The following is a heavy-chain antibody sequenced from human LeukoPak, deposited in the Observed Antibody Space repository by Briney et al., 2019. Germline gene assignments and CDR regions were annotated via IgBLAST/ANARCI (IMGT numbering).Heavy chain of an antibody. CDR1: GFTFSRYS. J-gene: IGHJ4*02. V-gene: IGHV3-48*01. Sequence: PGGSLRLSCAASGFTFSRYSMNWVRQAPGKGLEWVSYISSSSSTIYYADSVKGRFTISRDNAKNSLYLQMNSLRAEDTAVYYCARETYDFWTPVHVDYWGQGTLVTVSS. CDR3: ARETYDFWTPVHVDY. CDR2: ISSSSSTI. D-gene: IGHD3-3*01.